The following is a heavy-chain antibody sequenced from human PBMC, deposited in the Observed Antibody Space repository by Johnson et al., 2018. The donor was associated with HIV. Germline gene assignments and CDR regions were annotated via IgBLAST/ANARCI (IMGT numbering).Heavy chain of an antibody. J-gene: IGHJ3*02. Sequence: VKLVESGGGLVQRGGSLRLSCVASGVTVSNNYMIWVRQAPGKGLEWVSVIYSGGSTFYADSVKGRFTISRDNSKNTLYLQMNSLRTEDTAVYYCARGLLWFGELLEAFDIWGQGTMVTVSS. V-gene: IGHV3-66*01. D-gene: IGHD3-10*01. CDR2: IYSGGST. CDR1: GVTVSNNY. CDR3: ARGLLWFGELLEAFDI.